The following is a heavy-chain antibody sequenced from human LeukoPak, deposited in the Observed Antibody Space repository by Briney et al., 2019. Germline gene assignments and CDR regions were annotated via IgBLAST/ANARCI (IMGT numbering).Heavy chain of an antibody. CDR3: ARTLDIVVVPAAIWTDAFDI. CDR1: GGTFSSYA. J-gene: IGHJ3*02. CDR2: IIPIFGTA. V-gene: IGHV1-69*13. D-gene: IGHD2-2*02. Sequence: PVKVSCKASGGTFSSYAISWVRQAPGQGLEWMGGIIPIFGTANYAQKFQGRVTITADESTSTAYMELSSLRSEDTAVYYCARTLDIVVVPAAIWTDAFDIWGQGTMVTVSS.